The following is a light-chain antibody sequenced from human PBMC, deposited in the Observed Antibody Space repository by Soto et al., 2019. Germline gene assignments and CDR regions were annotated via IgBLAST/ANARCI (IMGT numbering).Light chain of an antibody. Sequence: DIQMTQSPSSLSASVGDRVTITCRASQSISSYLNWYQQKPGKAPKLLIYAASSLQSGVPSRFSGSGSGTDFTLTISSLKTEDFATYYCQQSYSTLYTFGQGTKLEIK. CDR2: AAS. CDR3: QQSYSTLYT. CDR1: QSISSY. V-gene: IGKV1-39*01. J-gene: IGKJ2*01.